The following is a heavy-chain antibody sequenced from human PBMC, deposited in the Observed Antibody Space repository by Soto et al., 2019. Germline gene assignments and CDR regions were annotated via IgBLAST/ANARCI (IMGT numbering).Heavy chain of an antibody. J-gene: IGHJ6*02. D-gene: IGHD3-10*01. CDR1: GFTFSSYG. Sequence: PGGSLRLSCAASGFTFSSYGMHWVRQAPGKGLEWVAVIWYDGSNKYYADSVKGRFTISRDNSKNTLYLQMNSLRAEDTAVYYCARDSMETYYYGSGSRRNYYGMDVWGQGTTVAVSS. CDR2: IWYDGSNK. CDR3: ARDSMETYYYGSGSRRNYYGMDV. V-gene: IGHV3-33*01.